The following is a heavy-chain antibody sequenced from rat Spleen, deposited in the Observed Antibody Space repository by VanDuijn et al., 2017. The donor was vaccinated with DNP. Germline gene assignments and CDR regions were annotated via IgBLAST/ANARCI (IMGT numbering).Heavy chain of an antibody. CDR1: GFTFSNYG. Sequence: EVQLVESGGGLVQPGRSLKLSCAASGFTFSNYGMAWVRQAPTKGLEWVATISTGGGNTYYRDSVKGRFTISRDNAKNTQYLQMDSLRSEDTATYYCAKDKGHTMGIEYYFDYWGQGVMVTVSS. J-gene: IGHJ2*01. CDR3: AKDKGHTMGIEYYFDY. D-gene: IGHD1-9*01. V-gene: IGHV5S13*01. CDR2: ISTGGGNT.